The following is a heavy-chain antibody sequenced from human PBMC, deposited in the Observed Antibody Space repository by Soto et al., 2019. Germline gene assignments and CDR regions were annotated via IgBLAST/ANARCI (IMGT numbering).Heavy chain of an antibody. CDR1: GYTFTSYG. D-gene: IGHD2-2*01. V-gene: IGHV1-18*01. Sequence: ASVKVSCTASGYTFTSYGISWVRQAPGQGLEWMGWISAYNGNTNYAQKLQGRVTMTTDTSTSTAYMELRSLRSDDTAVYYCARDLEGYCSSTSCYGGSWFDPWGQGTLVTVSS. J-gene: IGHJ5*02. CDR2: ISAYNGNT. CDR3: ARDLEGYCSSTSCYGGSWFDP.